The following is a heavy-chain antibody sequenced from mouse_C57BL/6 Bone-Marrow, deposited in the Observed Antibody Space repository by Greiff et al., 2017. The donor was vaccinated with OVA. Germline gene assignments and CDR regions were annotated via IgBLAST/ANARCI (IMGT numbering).Heavy chain of an antibody. Sequence: EVKLQESGGGLVQPGGSMKLSCVASGFTFSNYWMNWVRQSPEKGLEWVAQIRLKSDNYATHYAESVKGRFTISRADSKSSVYLQMNDLRAEDTGIYSCTGEGGIYYDFLDYWGQGTTLTVSS. J-gene: IGHJ2*01. CDR1: GFTFSNYW. V-gene: IGHV6-3*01. CDR2: IRLKSDNYAT. D-gene: IGHD2-4*01. CDR3: TGEGGIYYDFLDY.